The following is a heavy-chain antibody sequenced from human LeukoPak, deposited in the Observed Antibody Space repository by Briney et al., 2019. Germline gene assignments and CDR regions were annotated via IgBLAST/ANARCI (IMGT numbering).Heavy chain of an antibody. D-gene: IGHD1-26*01. J-gene: IGHJ5*02. CDR2: VSDDGSKK. Sequence: AGGSLRLSCAASGFSFSRHAMDWVRQAPGKGLEWVAVVSDDGSKKFYADFVQGRFIISRDNSKNTLYLQMNSLRAEGTAVYYCANGNNWFDPWGQGTLVTVSS. CDR3: ANGNNWFDP. V-gene: IGHV3-30*04. CDR1: GFSFSRHA.